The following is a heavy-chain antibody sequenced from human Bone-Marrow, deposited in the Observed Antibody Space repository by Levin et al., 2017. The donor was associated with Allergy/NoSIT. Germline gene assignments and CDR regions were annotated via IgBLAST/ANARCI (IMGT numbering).Heavy chain of an antibody. CDR3: ARSTGSPPPYDAFNI. CDR1: GGTFSSYA. V-gene: IGHV1-69*10. D-gene: IGHD1-1*01. J-gene: IGHJ3*02. Sequence: PGASVKVSCKASGGTFSSYAFSWVRQAPGQGLEWMGRIIPIFGIANYAQNFQGRVSITADKSTITAYMELSSLRSEDTAVYYCARSTGSPPPYDAFNIWGQGTMVTVSS. CDR2: IIPIFGIA.